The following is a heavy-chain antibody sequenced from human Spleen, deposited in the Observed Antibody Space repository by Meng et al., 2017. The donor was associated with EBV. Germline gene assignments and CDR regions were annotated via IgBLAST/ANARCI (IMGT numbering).Heavy chain of an antibody. CDR1: GFTFSSSC. CDR2: ISGDAGST. J-gene: IGHJ5*02. CDR3: AKDKGTWFRDWFDP. D-gene: IGHD3-10*01. V-gene: IGHV3-23*04. Sequence: EVQLVESGXXLVQPGXALRLSCAPSGFTFSSSCMHWVRQVPGRGLEWVAGISGDAGSTYYEASVKGRFTISRDNHKSTLYLQMNSLRVEDTAVYYCAKDKGTWFRDWFDPWGQGTLVTVSS.